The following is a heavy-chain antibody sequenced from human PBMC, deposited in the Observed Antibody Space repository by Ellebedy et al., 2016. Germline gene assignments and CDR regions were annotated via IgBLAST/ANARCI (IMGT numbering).Heavy chain of an antibody. V-gene: IGHV4-34*01. CDR2: INHSGST. CDR1: GFTFSSHS. D-gene: IGHD2-2*01. J-gene: IGHJ4*02. Sequence: ESLKISCAASGFTFSSHSMNWVRQPPGKGLEWIGEINHSGSTNYNPSLKSRVTISLDTSKNQFSLRLSSVTASDTAVYYCARGFLRPHCSSTSCKDYWGQGTLVTVSS. CDR3: ARGFLRPHCSSTSCKDY.